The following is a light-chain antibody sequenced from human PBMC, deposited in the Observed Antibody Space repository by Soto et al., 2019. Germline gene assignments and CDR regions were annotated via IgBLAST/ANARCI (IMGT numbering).Light chain of an antibody. CDR2: DDS. CDR1: NIGSKS. Sequence: SYELTQPPSVSVAPGQTARITCGGKNIGSKSVHWYQQKPVQAPVLVVYDDSDRPSGIPERFSGSNSGNTATLTISRVEAGDEADYYCQVWDSSSDHVVFGGGTKLTVL. CDR3: QVWDSSSDHVV. V-gene: IGLV3-21*02. J-gene: IGLJ2*01.